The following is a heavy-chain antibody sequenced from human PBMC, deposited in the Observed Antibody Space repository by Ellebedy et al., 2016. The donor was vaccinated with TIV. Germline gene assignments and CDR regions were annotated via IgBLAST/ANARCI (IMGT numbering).Heavy chain of an antibody. Sequence: PGGSLRLSCAASGLTFSSHAMSWVRQAPGKGLAWVAHINPDGSAEYYVDSGKGRFTISRDNAKRSLFLQMNSLRVDDTAVYYCVTWGQSYGRWGQGSLVTISS. V-gene: IGHV3-7*03. CDR1: GLTFSSHA. D-gene: IGHD3-16*01. J-gene: IGHJ4*02. CDR2: INPDGSAE. CDR3: VTWGQSYGR.